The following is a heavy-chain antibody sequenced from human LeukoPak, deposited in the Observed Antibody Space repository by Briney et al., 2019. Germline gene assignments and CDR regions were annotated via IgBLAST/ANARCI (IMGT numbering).Heavy chain of an antibody. V-gene: IGHV3-21*01. Sequence: KPGGSLRLSCAASGFTLSSYSMNWVRQAPGKGLEWVSSISSSSSYIYYADSVKGRFTISRDNAKNSPYLQMNSLRAEDTAVYYCARDAVVGTFDYWGQGTLVTVSS. CDR3: ARDAVVGTFDY. D-gene: IGHD3-22*01. CDR1: GFTLSSYS. J-gene: IGHJ4*02. CDR2: ISSSSSYI.